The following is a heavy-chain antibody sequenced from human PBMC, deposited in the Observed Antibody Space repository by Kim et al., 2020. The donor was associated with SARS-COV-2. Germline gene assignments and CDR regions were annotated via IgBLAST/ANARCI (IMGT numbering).Heavy chain of an antibody. Sequence: SQTLSLTCAISGDSVSSNSAAWNWIRQSPSRGLEWLGRTYYRSKWYNDYAVSVKSRITINPDTSKNQFSLQLNSVTPEDTAVYYCARDLRAWYSSSSKVGVEAFDIWGQGTMVTVSS. D-gene: IGHD6-6*01. V-gene: IGHV6-1*01. CDR2: TYYRSKWYN. CDR3: ARDLRAWYSSSSKVGVEAFDI. J-gene: IGHJ3*02. CDR1: GDSVSSNSAA.